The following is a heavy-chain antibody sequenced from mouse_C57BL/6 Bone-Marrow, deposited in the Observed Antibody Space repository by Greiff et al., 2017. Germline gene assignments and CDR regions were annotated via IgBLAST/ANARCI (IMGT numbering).Heavy chain of an antibody. CDR1: GYTFTDYY. CDR3: ARIYNGSSYDY. D-gene: IGHD1-1*01. CDR2: INPNNGGT. Sequence: EVQLQQSGPELVKPGASVKISCKASGYTFTDYYMNWVKQSHGKSLEWIGDINPNNGGTSYNQKFKGKATLTVDKSSSTAYMELRSLTSEDSAVYYCARIYNGSSYDYWGQGTTLTVSS. J-gene: IGHJ2*01. V-gene: IGHV1-26*01.